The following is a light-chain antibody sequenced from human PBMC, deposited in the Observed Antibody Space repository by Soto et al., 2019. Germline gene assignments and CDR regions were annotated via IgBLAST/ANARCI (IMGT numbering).Light chain of an antibody. V-gene: IGKV3-20*01. CDR1: QTITSNY. CDR3: QQAGSSPYT. CDR2: GAS. Sequence: EAVLTQSPGTLSLSPGESATLSCWASQTITSNYLAWFQHTPGQSPRLLIYGASIRAAGIPDRFSGSGSGTDFTLTISRLEPEDFAVYYCQQAGSSPYTFGPGTKLENK. J-gene: IGKJ2*01.